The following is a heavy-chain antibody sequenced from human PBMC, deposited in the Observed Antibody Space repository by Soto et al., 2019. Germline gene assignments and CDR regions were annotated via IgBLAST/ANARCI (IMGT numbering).Heavy chain of an antibody. CDR3: ATIRLELLHGFY. J-gene: IGHJ4*02. V-gene: IGHV1-24*01. Sequence: ASVKVSCKVSGYTLAELSMHWVRQAPGKGLEWMGGFDPEDGETIYAQKFQGRVTMTEDTSTDTAYMELSSLRSGDTAVYYCATIRLELLHGFYWGQGTLVTVSS. CDR1: GYTLAELS. CDR2: FDPEDGET. D-gene: IGHD1-7*01.